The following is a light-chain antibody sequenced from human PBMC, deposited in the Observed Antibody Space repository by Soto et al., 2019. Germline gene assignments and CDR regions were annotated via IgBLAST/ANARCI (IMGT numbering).Light chain of an antibody. V-gene: IGKV3-20*01. Sequence: EIVLTQSPGTLSLSPGERATLSCRASQAVGRNYLAWFQQKPGQPPRLLMYHASITATGIPDRFSGSGSGTDFTLTISRLEPEDFAVYYCHQYAFSPLTFGGGTKVEI. CDR2: HAS. CDR3: HQYAFSPLT. J-gene: IGKJ4*01. CDR1: QAVGRNY.